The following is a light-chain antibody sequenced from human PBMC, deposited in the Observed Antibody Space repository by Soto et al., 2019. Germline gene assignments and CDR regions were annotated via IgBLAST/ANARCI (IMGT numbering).Light chain of an antibody. V-gene: IGLV7-43*01. CDR3: LLFYRHIWV. CDR2: STS. Sequence: QAVVTQEPSLTVSPGGTVTLTCALSTGAVTSAYYANWFQQKPGQAPRALVYSTSIKHSWTPVRFSASLLGGKAALTLSGVQPEDEADYYCLLFYRHIWVFGGGTQLTVL. CDR1: TGAVTSAYY. J-gene: IGLJ3*02.